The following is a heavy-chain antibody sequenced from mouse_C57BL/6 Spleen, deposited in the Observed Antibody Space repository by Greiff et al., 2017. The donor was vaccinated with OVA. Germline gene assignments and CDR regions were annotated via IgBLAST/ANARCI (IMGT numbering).Heavy chain of an antibody. J-gene: IGHJ3*01. V-gene: IGHV1-76*01. CDR1: GYTFTDYY. Sequence: QVQLQQSGAELVRPGASVKLSCKASGYTFTDYYINWVKQRPGQGLEWIARIYPGSGNTYYNEKFKGKATLTAEKSSSTAYMQLSSLTSEDSAVYFCAREGNGYGSWFAYWGQGTLVTVSA. CDR3: AREGNGYGSWFAY. D-gene: IGHD2-10*02. CDR2: IYPGSGNT.